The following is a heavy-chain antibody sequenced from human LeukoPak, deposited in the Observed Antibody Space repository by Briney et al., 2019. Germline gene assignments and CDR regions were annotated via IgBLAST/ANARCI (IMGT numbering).Heavy chain of an antibody. CDR3: ARNSSSSNNGGFDY. V-gene: IGHV4-39*01. D-gene: IGHD2-2*01. CDR2: IYYSGST. CDR1: GASIRGTSYY. Sequence: ASEPLSRPCTVSGASIRGTSYYWPWIRQTPGKGLDWIGSIYYSGSTHYTTSLKSRVTISVDTSKNQCSLRVSSVTAADTAVYYCARNSSSSNNGGFDYWGEGTVVTVSS. J-gene: IGHJ4*02.